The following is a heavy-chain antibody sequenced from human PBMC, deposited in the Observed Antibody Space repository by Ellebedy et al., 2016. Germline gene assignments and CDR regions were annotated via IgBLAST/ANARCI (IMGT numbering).Heavy chain of an antibody. J-gene: IGHJ4*02. CDR2: VSSSGGDT. D-gene: IGHD2-15*01. CDR1: GFTFSTYA. V-gene: IGHV3-23*01. CDR3: VRQLGYCSEGNCYFDY. Sequence: GGSLRLXXAASGFTFSTYAMSWVRQAPGEGLEWVSAVSSSGGDTFYADSVKGRPTITRDNSKDMLYLQMNSLRAEDTAIYFCVRQLGYCSEGNCYFDYWGQGTLVTVSS.